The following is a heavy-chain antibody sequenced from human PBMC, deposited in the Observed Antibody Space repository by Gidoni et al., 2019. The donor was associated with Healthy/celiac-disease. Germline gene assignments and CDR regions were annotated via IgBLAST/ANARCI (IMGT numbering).Heavy chain of an antibody. V-gene: IGHV3-23*01. D-gene: IGHD3-3*01. CDR2: ISGSGGST. CDR1: GFTFSSYD. CDR3: AKDSYYDFWSGYLSAFDI. Sequence: EVQLLESGGGLVQPGGSLRLSCAASGFTFSSYDMSWVRQAPGKGLEWVSAISGSGGSTYYADSVKGRFTISRDNSKNTLYLQMNSLRAEDTAVYYCAKDSYYDFWSGYLSAFDIWGQGTMVTVSS. J-gene: IGHJ3*02.